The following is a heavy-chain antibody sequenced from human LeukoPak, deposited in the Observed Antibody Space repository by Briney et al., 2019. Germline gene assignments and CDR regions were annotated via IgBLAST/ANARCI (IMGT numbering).Heavy chain of an antibody. CDR2: ISWYGDSR. J-gene: IGHJ4*02. D-gene: IGHD4-11*01. Sequence: GGSLRLSCAASGFTFDDYTMHWVRQAPGKGLEWVSLISWYGDSRYYADSVKGRFTISRDNSKNTLYLQMNSLRAEDTAVYYCARVVDHDYSDYYLDYWGQGTLVTVSS. V-gene: IGHV3-43*01. CDR1: GFTFDDYT. CDR3: ARVVDHDYSDYYLDY.